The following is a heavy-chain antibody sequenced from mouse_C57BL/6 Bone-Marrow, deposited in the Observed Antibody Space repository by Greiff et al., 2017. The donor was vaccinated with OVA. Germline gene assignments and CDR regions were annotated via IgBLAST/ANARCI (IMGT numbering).Heavy chain of an antibody. CDR3: TRSGLGLFDY. Sequence: QVQLQQSGAELVRPGASVTLSCKASGYTFTDYEMHWVKQTPVHGLEWIGAIDPETGGTAYNQKFKGKAIRTADKSSSTAYMELRSLTSEDSAVYDCTRSGLGLFDYWGQGTTLTVAS. D-gene: IGHD3-1*01. CDR2: IDPETGGT. J-gene: IGHJ2*01. CDR1: GYTFTDYE. V-gene: IGHV1-15*01.